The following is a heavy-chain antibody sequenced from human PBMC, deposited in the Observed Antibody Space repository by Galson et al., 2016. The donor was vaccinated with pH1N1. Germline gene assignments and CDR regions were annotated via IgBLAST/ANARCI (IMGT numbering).Heavy chain of an antibody. J-gene: IGHJ4*02. CDR2: SFYSGTT. Sequence: LSLTCNVSGGSVSSGHYYWSWIRQFPGKGLEWIGYSFYSGTTKYNPSLENRVVISLDTSKNQYTLKLTSVSAADTAVYFCARSYCSGIVCYDLDASDAYWGQGILVTVSS. V-gene: IGHV4-61*01. D-gene: IGHD2-8*02. CDR3: ARSYCSGIVCYDLDASDAY. CDR1: GGSVSSGHYY.